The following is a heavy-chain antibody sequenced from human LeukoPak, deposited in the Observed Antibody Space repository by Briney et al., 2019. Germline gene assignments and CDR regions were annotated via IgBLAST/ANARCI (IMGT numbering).Heavy chain of an antibody. J-gene: IGHJ4*02. CDR2: ISYDGSNK. CDR1: GFTFSSYG. Sequence: PGRSLRLFCAASGFTFSSYGMHWVRQAPGKGLEWVAVISYDGSNKYYADSVKGRFTISRDNSKNTLYLQMNSLRAEDTAVYYCAKDPLPTVTTTAPDYWGQGTLVTVSS. CDR3: AKDPLPTVTTTAPDY. D-gene: IGHD4-17*01. V-gene: IGHV3-30*18.